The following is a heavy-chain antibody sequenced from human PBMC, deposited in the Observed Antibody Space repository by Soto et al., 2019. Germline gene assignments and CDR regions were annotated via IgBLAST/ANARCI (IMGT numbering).Heavy chain of an antibody. CDR3: AAGSNYYYYYGMDV. V-gene: IGHV1-58*01. J-gene: IGHJ6*02. CDR1: GFTFTSSA. CDR2: IVVGSGNT. Sequence: GASVKVSCKASGFTFTSSAVQWVRQARGQRLEWIGWIVVGSGNTNYAQKFQERVTITRDMSTSTAYMELSSLRSEDTAVYYCAAGSNYYYYYGMDVWGHGTTVTVSS.